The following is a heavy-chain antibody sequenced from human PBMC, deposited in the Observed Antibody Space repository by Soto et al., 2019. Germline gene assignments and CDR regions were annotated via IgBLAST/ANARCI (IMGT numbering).Heavy chain of an antibody. V-gene: IGHV3-21*01. J-gene: IGHJ4*02. D-gene: IGHD6-19*01. CDR1: GFTXSSYS. Sequence: EVQLVXXGGXXVXXXXXLXXXXAAXGFTXSSYSMNWVXQAPGXGXXXXXXISSSSSYIYYADSVKGRFTIXXXNAXXXXXXXXXXXXXXXTAVYYCARDGYSSGWYGANGGFDYWGQGTLVTV. CDR3: ARDGYSSGWYGANGGFDY. CDR2: ISSSSSYI.